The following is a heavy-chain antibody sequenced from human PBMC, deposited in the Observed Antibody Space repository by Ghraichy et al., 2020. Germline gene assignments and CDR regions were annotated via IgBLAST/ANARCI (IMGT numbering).Heavy chain of an antibody. CDR3: ARVRSSGWLYHFDQ. CDR2: IYQSGST. D-gene: IGHD6-19*01. CDR1: GYSISSGYY. J-gene: IGHJ4*02. V-gene: IGHV4-38-2*01. Sequence: SQTLSLTCAVSGYSISSGYYWGWIRQPPGKGLEWIGSIYQSGSTYYNPSLKSRVTISVDTSKNQFSLKLSSVTAADTAVYYCARVRSSGWLYHFDQWGQGTLVTVSS.